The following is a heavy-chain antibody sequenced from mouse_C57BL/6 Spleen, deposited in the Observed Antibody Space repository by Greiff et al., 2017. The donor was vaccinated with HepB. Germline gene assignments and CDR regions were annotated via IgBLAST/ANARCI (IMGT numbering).Heavy chain of an antibody. D-gene: IGHD2-4*01. Sequence: EVHLVESGGGLVQPGGSLKLSCAASGFSFSAYYMYWVRQTPEKRLEWVAYISNGGGSTYYPDTIKGRFTISRDNAKNTLYLQMSRLKSEDTAMYYCASVYDFSWFTYWGQGTLVTVSA. J-gene: IGHJ3*01. V-gene: IGHV5-12*01. CDR3: ASVYDFSWFTY. CDR2: ISNGGGST. CDR1: GFSFSAYY.